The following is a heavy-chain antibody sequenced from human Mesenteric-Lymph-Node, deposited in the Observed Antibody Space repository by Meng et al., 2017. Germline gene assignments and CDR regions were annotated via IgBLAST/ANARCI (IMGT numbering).Heavy chain of an antibody. CDR2: ISWNSGSI. Sequence: SLKISCAASGFTFDDYAMHWVRQAPGKGLEWVSGISWNSGSIGYADSVKGRFTISRDNAKSSLYLQMNSLRAEDTGVDYCARAAFLWFGENYYAIDVWGRGTTVTVSS. V-gene: IGHV3-9*01. CDR1: GFTFDDYA. CDR3: ARAAFLWFGENYYAIDV. D-gene: IGHD3-10*01. J-gene: IGHJ6*02.